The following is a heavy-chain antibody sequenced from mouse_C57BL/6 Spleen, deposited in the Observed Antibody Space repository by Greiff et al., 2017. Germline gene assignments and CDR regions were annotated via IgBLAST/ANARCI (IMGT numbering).Heavy chain of an antibody. J-gene: IGHJ4*01. CDR1: GFTFSDYG. Sequence: EVKLVESGGGLVKPGGSLKLSCAASGFTFSDYGMHWVRQAPYKGLGWVSYIRSGSSTIYYTETVKARFTISRDNAKNTLFLQITSLRSEDTAMYYWAKTVVAPYYAMDYWGQGTSVTVSS. CDR3: AKTVVAPYYAMDY. D-gene: IGHD1-1*01. V-gene: IGHV5-17*01. CDR2: IRSGSSTI.